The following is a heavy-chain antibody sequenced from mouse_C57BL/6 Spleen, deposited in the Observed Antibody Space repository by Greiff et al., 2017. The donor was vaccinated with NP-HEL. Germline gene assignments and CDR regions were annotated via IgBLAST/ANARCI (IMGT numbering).Heavy chain of an antibody. CDR2: IYPSDSET. V-gene: IGHV1-61*01. CDR3: ARGAVVALDY. J-gene: IGHJ2*01. D-gene: IGHD1-1*01. Sequence: VQLQESGAELVRPGSSVKLSCKASGYTFTSYWMDWVKQRPGQGLEWIGNIYPSDSETHYNQKFKDKATLTVYKSSSTAYMQLSSLTSEDSAVYYCARGAVVALDYWGQGTTLTVSS. CDR1: GYTFTSYW.